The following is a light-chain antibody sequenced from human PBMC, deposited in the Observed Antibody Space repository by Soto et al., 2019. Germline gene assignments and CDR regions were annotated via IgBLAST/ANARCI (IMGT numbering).Light chain of an antibody. Sequence: QPVLTQPPSVSGAPGQRVTISCTGSSSNIGAGYDVHWYQQLPGTAPKLLIYGNSNRPSGVPDRFSGSKSGTSASLAITELQAEDEADYYCQSCDSSLSGYVFGTGTKLTVL. CDR1: SSNIGAGYD. CDR3: QSCDSSLSGYV. V-gene: IGLV1-40*01. J-gene: IGLJ1*01. CDR2: GNS.